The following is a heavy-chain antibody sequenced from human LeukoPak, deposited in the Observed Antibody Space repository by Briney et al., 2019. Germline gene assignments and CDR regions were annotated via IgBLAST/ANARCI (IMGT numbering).Heavy chain of an antibody. Sequence: SETLSLTCAVYGGSFSGYYWSWIRQPPGKGLEWIGEINHSGSTNYNPPLKSRVTISVDTSKNQFSLKLSSVTAADTAVYYCARGSMVRGVIIVPPFDYWGQGTLVTVSS. V-gene: IGHV4-34*01. J-gene: IGHJ4*02. CDR2: INHSGST. CDR1: GGSFSGYY. CDR3: ARGSMVRGVIIVPPFDY. D-gene: IGHD3-10*01.